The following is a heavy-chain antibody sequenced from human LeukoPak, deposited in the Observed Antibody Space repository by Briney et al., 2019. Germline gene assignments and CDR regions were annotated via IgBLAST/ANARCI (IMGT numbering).Heavy chain of an antibody. CDR3: ASWKLELDAFDI. J-gene: IGHJ3*02. CDR1: GGSINNYF. D-gene: IGHD1-7*01. CDR2: IHDSGST. Sequence: SETLSLTCIVSGGSINNYFWSWIRQPPGKGLEWIGYIHDSGSTNYNPSLKSRVTISVDTSKNQFSLKLSSVTAADTAVYYCASWKLELDAFDIWGQGTMVTVSS. V-gene: IGHV4-59*08.